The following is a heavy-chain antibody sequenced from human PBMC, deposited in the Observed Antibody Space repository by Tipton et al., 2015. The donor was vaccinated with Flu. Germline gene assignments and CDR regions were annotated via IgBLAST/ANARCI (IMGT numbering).Heavy chain of an antibody. CDR2: VYYSGGA. J-gene: IGHJ6*02. Sequence: TLSLTCTVSGGSISSVSYYWGWVRQPPGKGLEWIGSVYYSGGAYYNPSLESRFSISVDTSKNQFSLNVNSVTAADTAVYYCVRDWSSYGSGKAGWDYFYGMDVWDQGP. V-gene: IGHV4-39*07. CDR3: VRDWSSYGSGKAGWDYFYGMDV. D-gene: IGHD3-10*01. CDR1: GGSISSVSYY.